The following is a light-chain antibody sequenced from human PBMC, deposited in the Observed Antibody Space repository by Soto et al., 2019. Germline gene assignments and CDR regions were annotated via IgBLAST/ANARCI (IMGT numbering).Light chain of an antibody. J-gene: IGKJ2*01. CDR2: KAS. V-gene: IGKV1-5*03. CDR3: QQYNSYAYT. Sequence: DIQMTQSPSTLSASVGDRVTITCLASQSISSWLAWYQQKPGKAPKLLIYKASSLESGVPSRFSGSGSGTEFTLTISSLQPDDFASYYCQQYNSYAYTVGQGTKVDIK. CDR1: QSISSW.